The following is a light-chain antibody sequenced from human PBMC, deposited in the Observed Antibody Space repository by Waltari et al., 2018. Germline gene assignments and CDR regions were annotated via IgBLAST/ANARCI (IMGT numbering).Light chain of an antibody. J-gene: IGLJ2*01. CDR1: SSDVGGYNY. CDR2: DVS. Sequence: QSALTQPASVSGSPGQSITISCTGTSSDVGGYNYVSLYQQHPGKAPKLMINDVSNRPSGVSNRFSGSKSGNTASLTISGLQAEDEADYYCSSYISSSTLELFGGGTSLTVL. CDR3: SSYISSSTLEL. V-gene: IGLV2-14*03.